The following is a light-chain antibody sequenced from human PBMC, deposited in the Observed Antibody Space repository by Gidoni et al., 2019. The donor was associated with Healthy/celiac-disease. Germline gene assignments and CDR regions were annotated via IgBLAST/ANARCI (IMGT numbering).Light chain of an antibody. CDR1: SSNTGAGYD. J-gene: IGLJ3*02. V-gene: IGLV1-40*01. Sequence: QSVLTQPPSAAGAPGQRVTISCTGSSSNTGAGYDVHWYQQLPGTAPKLLIYGNSNRPSGVPARFSGSKSGTSASLAITGLQAEDEADYYCQSSDSSLSGPPWVFGGGTKLTVL. CDR2: GNS. CDR3: QSSDSSLSGPPWV.